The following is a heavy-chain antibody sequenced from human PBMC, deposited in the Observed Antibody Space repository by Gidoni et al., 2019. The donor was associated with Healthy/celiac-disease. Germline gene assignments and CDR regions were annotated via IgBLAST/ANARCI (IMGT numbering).Heavy chain of an antibody. V-gene: IGHV3-30-3*01. Sequence: QVQLVESGEGVVQPGLSIRLSCASSGFTFSSYAMHLVRHAPGKALEWVAVISYDGSNKYYADSVKGRFTISRDNSKNTLYLQMNSLRAEDTAVYYCARERAYCSGGSCYSAYFDYWGQGTLVTVSS. CDR3: ARERAYCSGGSCYSAYFDY. D-gene: IGHD2-15*01. J-gene: IGHJ4*02. CDR1: GFTFSSYA. CDR2: ISYDGSNK.